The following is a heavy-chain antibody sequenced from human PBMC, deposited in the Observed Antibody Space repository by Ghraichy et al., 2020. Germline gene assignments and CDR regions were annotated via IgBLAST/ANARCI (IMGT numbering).Heavy chain of an antibody. CDR1: GFTLSNYW. Sequence: GGSLRLSCAASGFTLSNYWMHWVRRAPGKGLVWVSRLKSDGSSPGYADSVRGRFTISRDNAKNTVYLEMNSLRADDTAVYYCARAGGGCSGGSCYPNAFVIWGQGTMVTGSS. CDR3: ARAGGGCSGGSCYPNAFVI. CDR2: LKSDGSSP. J-gene: IGHJ3*02. V-gene: IGHV3-74*01. D-gene: IGHD2-15*01.